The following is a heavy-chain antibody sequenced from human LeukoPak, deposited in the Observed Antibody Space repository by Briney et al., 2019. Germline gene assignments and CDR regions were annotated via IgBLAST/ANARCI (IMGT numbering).Heavy chain of an antibody. J-gene: IGHJ4*02. Sequence: GGPLRLSCVASGFTFSKYWMTWVRRAPGKGVEGVANIRQGGNEKYYVDSVKGRFSIYRDTAKNSLSLHMNDLRAEDTAVYYCGRLSGDWYLVDYWGQGSLVTVSS. D-gene: IGHD6-19*01. V-gene: IGHV3-7*05. CDR2: IRQGGNEK. CDR3: GRLSGDWYLVDY. CDR1: GFTFSKYW.